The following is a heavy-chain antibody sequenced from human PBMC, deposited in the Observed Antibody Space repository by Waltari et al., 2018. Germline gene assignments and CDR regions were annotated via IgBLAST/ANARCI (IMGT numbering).Heavy chain of an antibody. D-gene: IGHD3-22*01. Sequence: EVQVVESGGGFVQPGGSLRLSCAASGFTFRSYEMNWVRQAPGKGLEWVSYIDWRSSVINYADSVKGRFTISRDNARNSLVLQMNSLRAEDTAVYYCARGQGLVYHYYYMDVWGKGTTVTVS. CDR1: GFTFRSYE. CDR3: ARGQGLVYHYYYMDV. J-gene: IGHJ6*03. CDR2: IDWRSSVI. V-gene: IGHV3-48*03.